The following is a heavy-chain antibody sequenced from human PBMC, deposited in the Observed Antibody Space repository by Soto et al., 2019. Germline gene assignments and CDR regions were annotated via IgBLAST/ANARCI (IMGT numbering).Heavy chain of an antibody. J-gene: IGHJ6*03. CDR3: GKGSDYVLKGTPFRKVQYYYYDMDV. CDR2: ISGSGDHK. V-gene: IGHV3-23*01. D-gene: IGHD3-16*01. Sequence: EVHLLESGGALVQSGGSLRLSCAASGFTFSNFAMSWVRQAPGKGLEWVSGISGSGDHKDHADSVKGRFTISRDNSKNTLYLQMNSLRAEDTAVYYCGKGSDYVLKGTPFRKVQYYYYDMDVWGKGTTVTVSS. CDR1: GFTFSNFA.